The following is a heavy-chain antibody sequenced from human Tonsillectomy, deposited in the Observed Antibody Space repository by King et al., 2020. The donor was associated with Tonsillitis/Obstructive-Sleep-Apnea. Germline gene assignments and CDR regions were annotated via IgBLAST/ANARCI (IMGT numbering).Heavy chain of an antibody. CDR3: ATEPRRADNGHYSMGV. Sequence: VQLVESGGGVVQPGRSLRLSCAASGFTFSSYAMHWVRQAPGKGLEWVAVISYDENYKYYADSMKGRFTISRDNSRNTLYLQMDSLGAEDTAVYYCATEPRRADNGHYSMGVWGQGTTVTVSS. J-gene: IGHJ6*02. CDR2: ISYDENYK. D-gene: IGHD2-8*01. CDR1: GFTFSSYA. V-gene: IGHV3-30*04.